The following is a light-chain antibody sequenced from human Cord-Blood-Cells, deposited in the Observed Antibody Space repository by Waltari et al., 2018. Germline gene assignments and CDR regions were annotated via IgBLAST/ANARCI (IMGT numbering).Light chain of an antibody. CDR3: QQRSNWPPFT. CDR2: DAS. J-gene: IGKJ3*01. V-gene: IGKV3-11*01. Sequence: IVFTQSPATLSLSPEERATLSCRASQSVSSYLAWYQQKPGQAPRLLIYDASNRATGIPARFSGSGSGTYFTLTISSLEPEDFAVYYCQQRSNWPPFTFGPGTKVDIK. CDR1: QSVSSY.